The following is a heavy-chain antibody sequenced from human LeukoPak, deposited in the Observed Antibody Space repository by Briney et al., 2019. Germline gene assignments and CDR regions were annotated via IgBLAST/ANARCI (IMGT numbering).Heavy chain of an antibody. CDR3: ARWVVPAATNDAFDI. J-gene: IGHJ3*02. V-gene: IGHV4-39*07. CDR1: GGSISSSSYY. CDR2: IYYSGST. D-gene: IGHD2-2*01. Sequence: SETLSLTCTVSGGSISSSSYYWGWIRQPPGKGLEWIGSIYYSGSTNYNPSLNSRVTISRDTSKNHFSLELSSATAADTAVHYCARWVVPAATNDAFDIWGQGTMVTVSS.